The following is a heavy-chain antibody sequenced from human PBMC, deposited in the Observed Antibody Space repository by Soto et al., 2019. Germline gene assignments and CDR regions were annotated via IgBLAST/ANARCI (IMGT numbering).Heavy chain of an antibody. CDR3: ARMVVVTAPPYYYDGMDV. Sequence: SGPTLVNPTQTLTLTCTFSGFSLSTSGMCVSWIRQPPGKALEWLALIDWDDDKYYSTSLKTRLTISKDTSKNQVVLTMTNMDPVDTATYYCARMVVVTAPPYYYDGMDVWGQGTTVTVSS. CDR2: IDWDDDK. D-gene: IGHD2-21*02. CDR1: GFSLSTSGMC. J-gene: IGHJ6*02. V-gene: IGHV2-70*01.